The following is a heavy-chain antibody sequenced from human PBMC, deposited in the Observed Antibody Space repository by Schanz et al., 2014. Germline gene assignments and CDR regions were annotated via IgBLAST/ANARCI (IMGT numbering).Heavy chain of an antibody. Sequence: EVKLLESGGTLVRPGGSLRLSCAASGFTFSTYAMAWVRQAPGKGLEWVSAISGSGGSTYYADSVKGRFTISRDNTKNSLFLQLNSLRADDTAVYYCARNRGSGGQNWYFDLWGRGTLVTVSS. J-gene: IGHJ2*01. D-gene: IGHD1-26*01. CDR3: ARNRGSGGQNWYFDL. V-gene: IGHV3-23*01. CDR2: ISGSGGST. CDR1: GFTFSTYA.